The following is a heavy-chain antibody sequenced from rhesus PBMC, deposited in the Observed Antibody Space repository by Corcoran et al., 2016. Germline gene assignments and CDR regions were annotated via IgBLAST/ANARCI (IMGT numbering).Heavy chain of an antibody. CDR2: ISYNGDDT. V-gene: IGHV3S18*01. Sequence: EVQLVESGGGLAKPGGSLRLSCASSGFSFRDSYMYWGSQAPRNGLEWVSGISYNGDDTYYADSVKGRFTITRDNPRDTLSLQMSSLRGEDTAVYYCAKGGFGYGNNRFDVWGAGVPVTVSS. CDR3: AKGGFGYGNNRFDV. CDR1: GFSFRDSY. J-gene: IGHJ5-1*01. D-gene: IGHD5-36*01.